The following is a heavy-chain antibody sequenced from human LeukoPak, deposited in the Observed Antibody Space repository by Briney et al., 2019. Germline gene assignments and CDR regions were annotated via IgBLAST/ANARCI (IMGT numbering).Heavy chain of an antibody. CDR3: ARGDWTTVTFWDY. V-gene: IGHV3-11*04. D-gene: IGHD4-11*01. CDR1: GFTFSDYY. J-gene: IGHJ4*02. CDR2: ISSSGSTI. Sequence: PGASLILSCAASGFTFSDYYMSWIRQAPGKGLEWVSYISSSGSTIYYADSVKGRFTISRDNAKNSLYLQMNSLRAEDTAVYYCARGDWTTVTFWDYWGQGTRVTVSS.